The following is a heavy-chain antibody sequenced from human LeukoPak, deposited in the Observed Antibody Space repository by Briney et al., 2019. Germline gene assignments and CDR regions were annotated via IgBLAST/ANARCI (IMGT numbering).Heavy chain of an antibody. CDR3: AKDRGSSGWYNSYFDY. CDR2: ISGSGDYT. D-gene: IGHD6-19*01. Sequence: PGGSLRLSCAASGFTFSSYAMSWVRQAPGKGLEWVSGISGSGDYTYYADSLKGRFTISRDNSKNTLYLQMNSLRAEDTAVYYCAKDRGSSGWYNSYFDYWGQGILVTVSS. CDR1: GFTFSSYA. V-gene: IGHV3-23*01. J-gene: IGHJ4*02.